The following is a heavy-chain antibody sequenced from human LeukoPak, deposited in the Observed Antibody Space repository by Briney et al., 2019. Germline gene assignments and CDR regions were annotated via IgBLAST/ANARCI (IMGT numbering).Heavy chain of an antibody. CDR1: GFTFSSYS. CDR3: ARTPYDIFNYYYYMDV. Sequence: GGSLRLSCAASGFTFSSYSMNWVRQAPGKGLEWVSSISSSSSYIYYADSVKGRFTISRDNAKNSLYLQMNSLRAEDTAVYYCARTPYDIFNYYYYMDVWGKGTTVTISS. D-gene: IGHD3-9*01. V-gene: IGHV3-21*01. J-gene: IGHJ6*03. CDR2: ISSSSSYI.